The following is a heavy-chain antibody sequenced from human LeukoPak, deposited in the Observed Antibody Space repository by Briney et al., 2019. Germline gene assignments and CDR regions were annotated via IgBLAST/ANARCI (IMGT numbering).Heavy chain of an antibody. D-gene: IGHD1-26*01. CDR2: IYYSGST. CDR3: ARDLGRGYFDL. J-gene: IGHJ2*01. Sequence: SETLSLTCTVSGGSISSYYWSWIRQPPGKGLGWIGYIYYSGSTNYNPSLKSRVTISVDTSKNQFSLKLSSVTAADTAVYYCARDLGRGYFDLWGRGTLVTVSS. V-gene: IGHV4-59*01. CDR1: GGSISSYY.